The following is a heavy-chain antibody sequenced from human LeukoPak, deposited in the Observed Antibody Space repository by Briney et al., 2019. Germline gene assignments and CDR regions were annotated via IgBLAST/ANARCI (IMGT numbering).Heavy chain of an antibody. CDR2: INPNSGGT. J-gene: IGHJ4*02. D-gene: IGHD3-3*01. CDR1: GYTFTGYY. Sequence: GASVKVSCKASGYTFTGYYMHWVRQAPGQGLEWMGWINPNSGGTNYAQKFQGRVTMTRDTSISTAYMELSRLRSDDTAVYYCATALRFLEWLLSDWGQGTLVTVSS. CDR3: ATALRFLEWLLSD. V-gene: IGHV1-2*02.